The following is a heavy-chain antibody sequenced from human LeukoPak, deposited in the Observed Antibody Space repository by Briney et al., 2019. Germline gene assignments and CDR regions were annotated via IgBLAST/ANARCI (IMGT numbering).Heavy chain of an antibody. D-gene: IGHD6-6*01. CDR1: GFTFSSYW. CDR2: IKQDGSEK. J-gene: IGHJ3*01. CDR3: ASGRIAARSPFGY. Sequence: GGSLRLSCAASGFTFSSYWMSWVRQAPGKGLEWVANIKQDGSEKYYVDSVKGRFTISRDNAKNSLYLQMNSLRAEDTAVYYCASGRIAARSPFGYWGQGTMVTVSS. V-gene: IGHV3-7*01.